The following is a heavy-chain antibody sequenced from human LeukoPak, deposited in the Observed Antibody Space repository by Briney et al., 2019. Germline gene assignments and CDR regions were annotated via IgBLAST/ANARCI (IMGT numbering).Heavy chain of an antibody. V-gene: IGHV3-48*02. D-gene: IGHD1-26*01. J-gene: IGHJ4*02. CDR1: GFTFISYA. CDR2: ISGRETST. Sequence: GGSLRLSCAASGFTFISYAMDWVRQAPGKALEWISYISGRETSTFYSDSVKGRFTISRDNARNSLYLQMNSLRDEDTAVYYCARDFQWAFDYWGQGALVTVSS. CDR3: ARDFQWAFDY.